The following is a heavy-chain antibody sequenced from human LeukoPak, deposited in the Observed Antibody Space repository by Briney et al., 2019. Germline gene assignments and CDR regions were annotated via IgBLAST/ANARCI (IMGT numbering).Heavy chain of an antibody. J-gene: IGHJ4*02. CDR1: GCSISGFY. D-gene: IGHD1-26*01. CDR3: ARLPNTYGATHFDY. V-gene: IGHV4-59*08. CDR2: MYYSGST. Sequence: PSETLSLTCTVSGCSISGFYWSWIRQPPGKGLECIGYMYYSGSTNYNPSLRSRVTISVDTSKNQFSLQLSSVTAADTAVYYCARLPNTYGATHFDYWGQGTLVTVSS.